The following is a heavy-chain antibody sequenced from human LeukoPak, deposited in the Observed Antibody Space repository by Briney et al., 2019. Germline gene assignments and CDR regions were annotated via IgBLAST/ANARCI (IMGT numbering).Heavy chain of an antibody. CDR2: IKSKSNSYAT. D-gene: IGHD4-17*01. J-gene: IGHJ4*02. V-gene: IGHV3-73*01. Sequence: GWSLRLSCASSGFIFSDSAIHWVRQAFGKGLKWVGRIKSKSNSYATAYAASVKGRFTISRDDSKNTAYLQMNSLKTEDTAVYYRTTYGDYGPGSDYWGQGTLVTVSS. CDR3: TTYGDYGPGSDY. CDR1: GFIFSDSA.